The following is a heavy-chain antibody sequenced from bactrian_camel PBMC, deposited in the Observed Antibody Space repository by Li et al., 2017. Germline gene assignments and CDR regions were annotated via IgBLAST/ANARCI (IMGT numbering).Heavy chain of an antibody. CDR2: IASDGRP. V-gene: IGHV3S55*01. D-gene: IGHD6*01. J-gene: IGHJ4*01. CDR1: ADTFANYC. Sequence: VQLVESGGGSVQAGGSLRLSCTASADTFANYCMGWFRQAPGKEREGVAAIASDGRPSCADSVKGRFRISKDNTATTLTLNLQMDSLKPEDTAMYYCAARDGGTWYRMPWREYHYWGQGTQVTVS. CDR3: AARDGGTWYRMPWREYHY.